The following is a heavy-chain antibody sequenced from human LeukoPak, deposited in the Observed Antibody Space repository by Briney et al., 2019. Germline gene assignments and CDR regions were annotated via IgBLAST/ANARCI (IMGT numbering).Heavy chain of an antibody. CDR1: GFTYTSYS. V-gene: IGHV3-30*04. CDR2: ISNDGSSK. Sequence: PGGSLRLSCAASGFTYTSYSMHWVRQAPGKGLEWVATISNDGSSKYYADSVRGRFTISRDNSKNTLYLQMNSLRTEDTAAYYCARAGTLRTPMNWFDPWGQGTLVTVPS. D-gene: IGHD3-10*01. J-gene: IGHJ5*02. CDR3: ARAGTLRTPMNWFDP.